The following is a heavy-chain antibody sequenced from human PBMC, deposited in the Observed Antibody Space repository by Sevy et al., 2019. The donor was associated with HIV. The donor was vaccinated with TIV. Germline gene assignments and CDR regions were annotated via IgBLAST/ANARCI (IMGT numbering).Heavy chain of an antibody. J-gene: IGHJ4*02. V-gene: IGHV3-30*18. D-gene: IGHD6-19*01. CDR3: AKDSSPGSGWFPLFDY. CDR2: ISYDGSNK. Sequence: GESLKISCAASGFTFSSYGMHWVRQAPGKGLEWGAVISYDGSNKYYADSVKGRFTISRDNSKNTLYLQMNSLRAEDTAVYFSAKDSSPGSGWFPLFDYWGQGTLVTVSS. CDR1: GFTFSSYG.